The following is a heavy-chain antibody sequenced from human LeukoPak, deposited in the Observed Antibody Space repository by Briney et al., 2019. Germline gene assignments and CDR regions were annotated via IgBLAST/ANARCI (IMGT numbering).Heavy chain of an antibody. Sequence: GRSLRHSCAASGFTFSTYEMNWVRQAPGKGLEWLSYISSSGNSMYYADSVKGRFTVSRDNAKKSLYLQMNSLRAEDTAVYYCARVFTSGFDPWGQGTLVTVST. CDR1: GFTFSTYE. CDR3: ARVFTSGFDP. V-gene: IGHV3-48*03. J-gene: IGHJ5*02. D-gene: IGHD2/OR15-2a*01. CDR2: ISSSGNSM.